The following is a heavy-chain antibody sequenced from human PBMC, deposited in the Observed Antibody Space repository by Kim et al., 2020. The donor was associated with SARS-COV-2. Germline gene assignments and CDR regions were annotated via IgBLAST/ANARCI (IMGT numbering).Heavy chain of an antibody. J-gene: IGHJ4*02. CDR2: IKSKTDGWTT. V-gene: IGHV3-15*01. D-gene: IGHD2-15*01. Sequence: GGSLRLSCAASGFTFSNAWMSWVRQAPGKGLEWVGRIKSKTDGWTTDYAAPVKGRFTISRDDSKNTLYLQMNSLKTEDTAVYYCTTASPVYCSGGSCLFDYWGQGTLVTVSS. CDR1: GFTFSNAW. CDR3: TTASPVYCSGGSCLFDY.